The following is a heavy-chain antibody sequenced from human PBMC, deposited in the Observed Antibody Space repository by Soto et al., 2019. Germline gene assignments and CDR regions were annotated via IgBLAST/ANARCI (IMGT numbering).Heavy chain of an antibody. CDR2: ISAYNGNT. J-gene: IGHJ4*02. CDR3: ARAEGYCSGGSCYSIDY. D-gene: IGHD2-15*01. Sequence: GASVKLSCKASGYTFTIYGISWVRQAPGQGLEWMGWISAYNGNTNYAQKLQGRVTMTTDTSTSTAYMELRSLRSDDTAVYYCARAEGYCSGGSCYSIDYWGQGTLVTVSS. V-gene: IGHV1-18*01. CDR1: GYTFTIYG.